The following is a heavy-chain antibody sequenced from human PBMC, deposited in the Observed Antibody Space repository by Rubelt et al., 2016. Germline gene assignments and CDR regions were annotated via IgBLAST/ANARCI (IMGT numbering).Heavy chain of an antibody. CDR3: ASDSGWYRRFDY. Sequence: QLQLQESGPGLVKPSETLSLTCTVSGGSISSSSYYWGWIRQPPGKGLEWIGSIYYSGSTYYNPSLKGGVTISVDTTKNQLSLKLNSVTAADTAVYYCASDSGWYRRFDYWGQGTLVTVSS. V-gene: IGHV4-39*07. CDR2: IYYSGST. J-gene: IGHJ4*02. CDR1: GGSISSSSYY. D-gene: IGHD6-19*01.